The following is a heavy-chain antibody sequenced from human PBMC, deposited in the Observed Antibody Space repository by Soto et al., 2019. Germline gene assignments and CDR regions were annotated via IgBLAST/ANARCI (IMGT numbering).Heavy chain of an antibody. Sequence: GGSLRLSCAASGFTFTRYSMNWVRQAPGKGLEWVSSISSTTNYIYYGDSMKGRFTISRDNAKNSLYLEMNSLRAEDTAVYYCSRESQDLTSNFHFWGQATLVTVSS. V-gene: IGHV3-21*06. J-gene: IGHJ4*02. CDR1: GFTFTRYS. CDR3: SRESQDLTSNFHF. CDR2: ISSTTNYI.